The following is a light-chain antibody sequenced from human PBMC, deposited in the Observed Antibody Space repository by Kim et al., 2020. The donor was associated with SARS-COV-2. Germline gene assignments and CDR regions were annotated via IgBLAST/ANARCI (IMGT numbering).Light chain of an antibody. V-gene: IGKV1-5*03. CDR2: RAS. CDR1: QSISPW. CDR3: QQYNNYPFT. J-gene: IGKJ3*01. Sequence: DIQMTQSPSTLSAVVGDRVTITCRASQSISPWVAWYQQKPGTAPKLLIYRASSLESGVPSRFSGSGSGTEFTFTISSLQPDDFATYYCQQYNNYPFTFGPGTKVDIK.